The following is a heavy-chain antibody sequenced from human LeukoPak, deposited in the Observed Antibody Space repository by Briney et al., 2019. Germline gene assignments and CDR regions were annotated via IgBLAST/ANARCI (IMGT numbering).Heavy chain of an antibody. CDR3: ARDNSSDFRGWFDP. Sequence: ASVKVSCKASGGTFSSYAISWVRQAPGQGLEWMGRIIPILGIANYAQKFQGRVTITADKSTSTAYMELSSLRSEDTAVYYCARDNSSDFRGWFDPWGQGTLVTVSS. CDR1: GGTFSSYA. J-gene: IGHJ5*02. CDR2: IIPILGIA. V-gene: IGHV1-69*04. D-gene: IGHD6-19*01.